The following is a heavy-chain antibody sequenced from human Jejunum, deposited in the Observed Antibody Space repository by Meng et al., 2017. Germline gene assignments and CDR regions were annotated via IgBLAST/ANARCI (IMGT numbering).Heavy chain of an antibody. V-gene: IGHV3-7*01. CDR1: GFTFSSYW. CDR2: IKQDGSEK. D-gene: IGHD4-23*01. CDR3: ARDLTGDYGGNF. Sequence: GGSLRLSCAASGFTFSSYWMSWVRQAPGKGLEWVAHIKQDGSEKYYADSVEGRFTISRDNGKNSLYLQMNSLRAEDTAVYYCARDLTGDYGGNFWGQGTLVTVSS. J-gene: IGHJ4*02.